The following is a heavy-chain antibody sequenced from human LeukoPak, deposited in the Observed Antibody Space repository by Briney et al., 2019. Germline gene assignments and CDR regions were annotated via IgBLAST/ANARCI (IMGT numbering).Heavy chain of an antibody. CDR3: ARDGDNDYGDFYFDY. Sequence: GGSLRLSCAASGFTFSSYSMNWVRQAPGKGLEWGSYICGSSSTIYYADSVKGRFTISRDNGKNTLYLQMNSLRAEDTAVYYCARDGDNDYGDFYFDYWGQGTLVTVSS. CDR1: GFTFSSYS. D-gene: IGHD4-17*01. J-gene: IGHJ4*02. CDR2: ICGSSSTI. V-gene: IGHV3-48*01.